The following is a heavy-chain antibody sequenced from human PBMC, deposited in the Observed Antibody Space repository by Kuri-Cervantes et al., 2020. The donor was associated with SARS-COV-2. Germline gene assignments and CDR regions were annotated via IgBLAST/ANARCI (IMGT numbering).Heavy chain of an antibody. CDR1: GSTFGDYY. CDR3: VRVLVRGLMSRRYFDF. J-gene: IGHJ4*02. D-gene: IGHD3-10*01. Sequence: GESLKISCTASGSTFGDYYMSWIRQAPGKGLEWVSYISSSSSYTNYADSVKGRFTISRDNARNSLYLEMNSLGVEDTALYYCVRVLVRGLMSRRYFDFWGQGTLVTVSS. CDR2: ISSSSSYT. V-gene: IGHV3-11*06.